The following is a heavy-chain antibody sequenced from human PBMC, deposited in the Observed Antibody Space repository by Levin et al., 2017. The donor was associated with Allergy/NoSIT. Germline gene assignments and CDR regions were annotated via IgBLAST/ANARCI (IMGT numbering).Heavy chain of an antibody. D-gene: IGHD1-26*01. V-gene: IGHV3-23*01. Sequence: LSLTCAASRFTFSAYAMSWVRQAPGKGLEWVSAITDSGSFTYYADSVKGRFTMSIDNSQNTLYLQMNSLRAEDTAVYYCATEYNGSHHYDSWGQGTLVTVS. J-gene: IGHJ5*01. CDR2: ITDSGSFT. CDR1: RFTFSAYA. CDR3: ATEYNGSHHYDS.